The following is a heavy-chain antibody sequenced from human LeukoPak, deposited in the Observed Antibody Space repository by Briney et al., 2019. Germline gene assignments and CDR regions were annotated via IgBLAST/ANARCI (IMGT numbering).Heavy chain of an antibody. D-gene: IGHD6-13*01. CDR1: GGSISSYY. V-gene: IGHV4-59*01. CDR3: ARDRSWYLDY. CDR2: IYYSGST. Sequence: PSETLSLTCTVSGGSISSYYWSWIRQPPGKGLEWIGYIYYSGSTNYNPSLKSRVTISVDTSKNQFSLKLSSVTAADTTVYYCARDRSWYLDYWGQGTLVTVSS. J-gene: IGHJ4*02.